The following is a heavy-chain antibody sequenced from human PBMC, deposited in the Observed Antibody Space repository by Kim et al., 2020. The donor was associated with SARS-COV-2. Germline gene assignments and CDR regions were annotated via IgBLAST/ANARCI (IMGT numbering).Heavy chain of an antibody. Sequence: GGSLRLSCAASGFTFSSYAMSWVRQAPGKGLEWVSAISGSGGSTYYADSVKGRFTISRDNSKNTLYLQMNSLRAEDTAVYYCAKGPYGLAAAGTPFDYWGQGTLVTVSS. CDR1: GFTFSSYA. J-gene: IGHJ4*02. D-gene: IGHD6-13*01. V-gene: IGHV3-23*01. CDR2: ISGSGGST. CDR3: AKGPYGLAAAGTPFDY.